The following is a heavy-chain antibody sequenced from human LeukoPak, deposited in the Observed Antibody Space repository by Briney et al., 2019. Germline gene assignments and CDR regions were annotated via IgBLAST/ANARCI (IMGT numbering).Heavy chain of an antibody. CDR1: GGSFSGYY. Sequence: SETLSLTCAVYGGSFSGYYWSWIRQPPGKGLEWIGEINHSGSTNYNPSLKSRVTISVDTSKNQFSLKLSSVTAADTAVYYCARGGGKQLSWFDLWGQGTLVTVSS. CDR3: ARGGGKQLSWFDL. V-gene: IGHV4-34*01. D-gene: IGHD6-13*01. CDR2: INHSGST. J-gene: IGHJ5*02.